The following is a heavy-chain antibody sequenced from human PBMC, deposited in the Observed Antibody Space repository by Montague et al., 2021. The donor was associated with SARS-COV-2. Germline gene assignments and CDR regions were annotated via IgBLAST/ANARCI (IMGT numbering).Heavy chain of an antibody. CDR1: GFTFSSYG. J-gene: IGHJ6*02. Sequence: YLRLSCAASGFTFSSYGIHWVRQAPGKGLGWVAVISYDGSNKHYADSVKGRFTISRDNSKNTLYLQMNSLRAEDTAVYYCAKDQGDCSSSRCFRGWTYYYYGMDVWGQGTTVTVSS. D-gene: IGHD2-2*01. V-gene: IGHV3-30*18. CDR3: AKDQGDCSSSRCFRGWTYYYYGMDV. CDR2: ISYDGSNK.